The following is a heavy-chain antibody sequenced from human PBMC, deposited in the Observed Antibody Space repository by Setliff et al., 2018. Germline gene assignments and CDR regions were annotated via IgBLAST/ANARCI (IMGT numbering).Heavy chain of an antibody. Sequence: PSETLSLTCAVYGYSISSDYYWGWIRQPPGKGLEWIGSMYHSGSTYYNPSLKSRVTISVDTSKNQFSLKLNYVTAADTAVYYCARALGYCSRTSCYADAFDIWGQGTMVTVSS. CDR2: MYHSGST. V-gene: IGHV4-38-2*01. J-gene: IGHJ3*02. CDR1: GYSISSDYY. CDR3: ARALGYCSRTSCYADAFDI. D-gene: IGHD2-2*01.